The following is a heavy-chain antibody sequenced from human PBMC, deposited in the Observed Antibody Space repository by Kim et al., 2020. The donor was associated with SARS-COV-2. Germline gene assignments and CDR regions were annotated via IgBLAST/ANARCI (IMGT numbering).Heavy chain of an antibody. V-gene: IGHV1-2*02. CDR3: ASGYPGEFDY. D-gene: IGHD5-18*01. CDR2: T. Sequence: TNYAQKFQGRVTMTRDTSISTAYMELSRLRSDDTAVYYCASGYPGEFDYWGQGTLVTVSS. J-gene: IGHJ4*02.